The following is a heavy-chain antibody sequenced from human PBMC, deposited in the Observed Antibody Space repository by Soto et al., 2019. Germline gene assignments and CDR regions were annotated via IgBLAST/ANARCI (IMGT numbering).Heavy chain of an antibody. V-gene: IGHV1-3*01. D-gene: IGHD3-10*01. J-gene: IGHJ6*02. CDR2: INAGNGNT. CDR1: GYTFTSYA. CDR3: ARGHYGSGSCTLYGMDV. Sequence: ASVKVSCKASGYTFTSYAMHWVRQAPGQRLEWMGWINAGNGNTKYSQKFQGRVTITRGTSASTAYMELSSLRSEDTAVYYCARGHYGSGSCTLYGMDVWGQGTTVTVSS.